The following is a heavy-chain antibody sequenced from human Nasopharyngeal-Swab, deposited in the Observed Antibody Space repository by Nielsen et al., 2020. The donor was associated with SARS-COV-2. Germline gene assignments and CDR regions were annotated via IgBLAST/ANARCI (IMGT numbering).Heavy chain of an antibody. D-gene: IGHD3-22*01. V-gene: IGHV1-69*04. CDR3: ARDLDSSGYYPNWFDL. J-gene: IGHJ5*02. CDR2: IIPILGIA. Sequence: WVRQAPGQGLEWMGRIIPILGIANYAQKFQGRVTMTRDTSTSTVYMELSSLRSEDTAVYYCARDLDSSGYYPNWFDLWGQGTLVTVSS.